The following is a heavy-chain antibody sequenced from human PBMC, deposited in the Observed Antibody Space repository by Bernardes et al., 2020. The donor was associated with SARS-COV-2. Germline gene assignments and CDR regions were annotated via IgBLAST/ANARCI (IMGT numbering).Heavy chain of an antibody. D-gene: IGHD1-1*01. J-gene: IGHJ4*02. CDR1: GFTFSDSA. CDR2: IVVDSGDT. V-gene: IGHV1-58*02. Sequence: SVKVSCKASGFTFSDSAIQWVRQARGQRLEWIGWIVVDSGDTNYAQKFQERLTITRDMSTSTVHMQLNSLRSEDTAVYYWAADVTTANFDFWGQGTLVTVSS. CDR3: AADVTTANFDF.